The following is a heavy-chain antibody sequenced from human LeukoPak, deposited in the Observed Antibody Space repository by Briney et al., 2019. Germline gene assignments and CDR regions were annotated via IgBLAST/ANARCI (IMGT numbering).Heavy chain of an antibody. CDR3: ARSHSGSYLWFDP. Sequence: SETLSLTCTVSGGSISSYYWSWIRQPPGKGLEWIGYIYYSGSTNYNPSLKSRVTISVDTSKNQFSLKLSSATAADTAVYYCARSHSGSYLWFDPWGQGTLVTVSS. CDR2: IYYSGST. J-gene: IGHJ5*02. D-gene: IGHD1-26*01. V-gene: IGHV4-59*01. CDR1: GGSISSYY.